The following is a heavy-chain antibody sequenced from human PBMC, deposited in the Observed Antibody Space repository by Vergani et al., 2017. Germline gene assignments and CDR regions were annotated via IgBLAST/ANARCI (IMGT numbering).Heavy chain of an antibody. J-gene: IGHJ2*01. V-gene: IGHV1-18*01. Sequence: QIQLVQSAAEVMKPGAALNVSCKASGYTFRNKDISWLRQAPGQGLEWMGSISPHTGRTNTAQQFQDRVIMTTDTSTSTAYLSLGTLTSDDTAVYFCARNFLGRDIEVVPTAPFWLFDLWGRGTRVTVSS. CDR3: ARNFLGRDIEVVPTAPFWLFDL. D-gene: IGHD2-2*01. CDR1: GYTFRNKD. CDR2: ISPHTGRT.